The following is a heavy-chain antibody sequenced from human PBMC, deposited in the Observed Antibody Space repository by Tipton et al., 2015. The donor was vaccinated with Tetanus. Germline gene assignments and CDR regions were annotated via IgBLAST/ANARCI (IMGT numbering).Heavy chain of an antibody. CDR1: GSTFTSYW. V-gene: IGHV5-51*01. CDR2: IFPGDSDT. CDR3: ARRQRSGDYYYYMSI. D-gene: IGHD6-25*01. Sequence: QLVQSGSEVKKPGESLRISRQASGSTFTSYWIAWVRQVPGKGLEWMGNIFPGDSDTNYSPSFRGQVTFSVDKSISTAYLQWSSLQASDTAIYYCARRQRSGDYYYYMSIWGKGTTVIVSS. J-gene: IGHJ6*03.